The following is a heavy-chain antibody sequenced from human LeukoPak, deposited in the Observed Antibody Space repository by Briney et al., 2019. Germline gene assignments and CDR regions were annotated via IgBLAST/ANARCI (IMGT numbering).Heavy chain of an antibody. Sequence: PSETLSLTCAVYGGSFSGYYWSWIRQPPGKGLEWIGEINHSGSTNYNPSLKSRVTISVDTSKNQFSLKLSSVTAADTAVYYCARVTELELRRNYYYYMDVWGKGTTVTVSS. J-gene: IGHJ6*03. CDR2: INHSGST. CDR3: ARVTELELRRNYYYYMDV. V-gene: IGHV4-34*01. D-gene: IGHD1-7*01. CDR1: GGSFSGYY.